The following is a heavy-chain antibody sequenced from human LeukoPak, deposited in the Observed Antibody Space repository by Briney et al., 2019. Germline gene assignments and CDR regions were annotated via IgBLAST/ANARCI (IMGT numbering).Heavy chain of an antibody. CDR1: GFTFSSYG. Sequence: GGSLRLSCAASGFTFSSYGMHWVCQAPGKGLEWVAFIRYDGSNKYYADSVKGRFTISRDNSKNTLYLQMTSLRAEDTALYYCAKGGDDYGDYDYYYYIEVWGKGTTVTISS. J-gene: IGHJ6*03. D-gene: IGHD4-17*01. CDR3: AKGGDDYGDYDYYYYIEV. CDR2: IRYDGSNK. V-gene: IGHV3-30*02.